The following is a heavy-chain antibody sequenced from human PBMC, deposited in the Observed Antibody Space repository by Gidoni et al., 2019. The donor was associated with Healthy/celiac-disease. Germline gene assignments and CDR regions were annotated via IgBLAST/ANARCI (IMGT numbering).Heavy chain of an antibody. CDR1: GFTFSSYG. D-gene: IGHD2-2*01. CDR2: IWYDGSNK. J-gene: IGHJ4*02. Sequence: QVQMVESGGGVVQPGRSLRLSCAASGFTFSSYGMHWVRQAPGKGLEGVAVIWYDGSNKDYADSVKGRFTISRDNSKNTLYLQMNSLRAEDTAVYYCARDLAGVVVVPAAIDYWGQGTLVTVSS. V-gene: IGHV3-33*01. CDR3: ARDLAGVVVVPAAIDY.